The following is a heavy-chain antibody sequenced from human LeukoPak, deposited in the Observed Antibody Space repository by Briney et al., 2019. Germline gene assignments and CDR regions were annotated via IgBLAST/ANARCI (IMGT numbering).Heavy chain of an antibody. CDR2: ISAYNGNT. Sequence: GGSLRLSCAASGFTFTSYGISWVRQAPGQGLEWMGWISAYNGNTNYAQKLQGRVTMTTDTSTSTAYMELRSLRSDDTAVYYCARGQYYDFWSGYFNRRRAPEYFDYWGQGTLVTVSS. CDR1: GFTFTSYG. CDR3: ARGQYYDFWSGYFNRRRAPEYFDY. V-gene: IGHV1-18*01. J-gene: IGHJ4*02. D-gene: IGHD3-3*01.